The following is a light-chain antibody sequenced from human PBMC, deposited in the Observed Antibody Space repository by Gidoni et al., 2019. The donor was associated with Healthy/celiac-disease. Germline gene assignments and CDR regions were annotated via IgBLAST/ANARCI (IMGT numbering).Light chain of an antibody. J-gene: IGKJ1*01. V-gene: IGKV1-39*01. CDR2: AAS. CDR3: QQRYSTPRT. Sequence: DIQLPQSPSSLSASVGDRVTITCRASQSISRYLNWYQQKPGKAPKLLIDAASSVQSGVPSRFSGRGSGTDITLTSSRLQPEDCATYYCQQRYSTPRTFGQXTKVEIK. CDR1: QSISRY.